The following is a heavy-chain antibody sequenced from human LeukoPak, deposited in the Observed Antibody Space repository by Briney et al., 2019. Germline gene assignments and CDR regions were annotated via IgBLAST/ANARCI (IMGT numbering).Heavy chain of an antibody. D-gene: IGHD6-13*01. CDR3: AREQYLAYDVFGF. CDR1: GGSFSDYF. V-gene: IGHV4-34*01. Sequence: SETLSLTCAAYGGSFSDYFWSWIRQPPGKGLEWIGEISHSGSTTYNPSLRSRVTISGDTSKKQFSLKLSSVTAADTAVYYCAREQYLAYDVFGFWGQGTMVTVSS. CDR2: ISHSGST. J-gene: IGHJ3*01.